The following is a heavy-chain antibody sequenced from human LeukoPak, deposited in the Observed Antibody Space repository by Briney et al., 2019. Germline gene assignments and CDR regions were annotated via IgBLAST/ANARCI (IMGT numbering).Heavy chain of an antibody. V-gene: IGHV4-59*01. D-gene: IGHD1-26*01. J-gene: IGHJ6*03. CDR2: IYHSGST. CDR1: GGSINNYY. Sequence: PSETLSLTCSVSGGSINNYYWSWIRKPPGKGLEWIGYIYHSGSTNYNPSLKSRVTISIDTSKNQFSLDLSSVTAADTAVYYCARLRELRFLGYYMDVWGKGTTVTVSS. CDR3: ARLRELRFLGYYMDV.